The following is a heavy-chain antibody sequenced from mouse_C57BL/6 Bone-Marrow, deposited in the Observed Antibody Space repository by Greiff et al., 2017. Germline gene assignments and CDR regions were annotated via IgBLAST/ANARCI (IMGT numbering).Heavy chain of an antibody. Sequence: EVQLVESGGGLVKPGGSLKLSCAASGFTFSSYAMSWVRQTPEKRLEWVATISDGGSYTYYPDNVKGRFTISRANAKTNLYLQMSHLKSEDTAMYYCARDSNRYARDYWGQGTSVTVSS. CDR3: ARDSNRYARDY. J-gene: IGHJ4*01. CDR1: GFTFSSYA. D-gene: IGHD2-5*01. V-gene: IGHV5-4*01. CDR2: ISDGGSYT.